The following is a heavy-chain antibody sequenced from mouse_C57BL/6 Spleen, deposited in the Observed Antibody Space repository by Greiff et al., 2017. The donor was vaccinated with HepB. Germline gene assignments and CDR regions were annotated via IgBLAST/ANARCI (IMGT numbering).Heavy chain of an antibody. CDR3: ARYDGYLYYFDY. Sequence: EVKLVESGGGLVQPGGSLSLSCAASGFTFTDYYMSWVRQPPGKALEWLGFIRNKANGYTTEYSASVKGRFTISRDKSQSILYLQMNALRAEDSATYYCARYDGYLYYFDYWGQGTTLTVSS. D-gene: IGHD2-3*01. J-gene: IGHJ2*01. V-gene: IGHV7-3*01. CDR2: IRNKANGYTT. CDR1: GFTFTDYY.